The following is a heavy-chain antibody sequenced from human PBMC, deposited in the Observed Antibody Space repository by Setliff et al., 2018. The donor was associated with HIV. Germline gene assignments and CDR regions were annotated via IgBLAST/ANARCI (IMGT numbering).Heavy chain of an antibody. CDR1: GFTFSRYE. V-gene: IGHV3-48*03. CDR2: ISSSGSAM. Sequence: GGSLRLSCAASGFTFSRYEMNWVRQAPGKGLEWVSYISSSGSAMYYADSVKGRSTISRDNAKNSLFLQMDSLSAGDTAVYYCVREETYAADRFDSWGQGTLVTVSS. CDR3: VREETYAADRFDS. D-gene: IGHD2-2*01. J-gene: IGHJ4*02.